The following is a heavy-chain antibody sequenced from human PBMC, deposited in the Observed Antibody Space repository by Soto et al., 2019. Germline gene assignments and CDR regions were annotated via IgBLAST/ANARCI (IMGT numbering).Heavy chain of an antibody. CDR1: GLTFIDSA. V-gene: IGHV1-58*01. CDR3: ATHLGVSGSGIRAAGAFDI. Sequence: SVKVSCKASGLTFIDSAVQWVRQTRGHRLDWIGWIVVGSGNTNYAQEFQGRVTITRDMSTNTVYMELSSLRSEDTAVFYCATHLGVSGSGIRAAGAFDIWGQGTMVTV. J-gene: IGHJ3*02. CDR2: IVVGSGNT. D-gene: IGHD3-10*01.